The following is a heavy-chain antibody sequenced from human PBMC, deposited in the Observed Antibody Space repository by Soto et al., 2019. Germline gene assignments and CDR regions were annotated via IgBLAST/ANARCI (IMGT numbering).Heavy chain of an antibody. CDR2: IYPGDSDT. Sequence: GESLKISCKGSGYSFTSYWIGWVRQMPGKGLEWMGIIYPGDSDTRYSPSFQGQVTISADKSISTAYLQWSSLKASDTAMYYCARLPIMITFGGVIEQERYYGMDVWGQGTTVTVSS. V-gene: IGHV5-51*01. J-gene: IGHJ6*02. D-gene: IGHD3-16*02. CDR1: GYSFTSYW. CDR3: ARLPIMITFGGVIEQERYYGMDV.